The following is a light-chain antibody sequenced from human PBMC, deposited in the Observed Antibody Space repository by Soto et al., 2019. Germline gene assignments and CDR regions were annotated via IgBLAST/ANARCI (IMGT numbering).Light chain of an antibody. Sequence: DIQMTQSPASLSASVGDRFTITRLASQSIINYLNWYQRKPGKAPKLLIYAASSLQSGVPSRFSGSGSGTDFTLTISSLQPEDFATFYCQQSYSAPLTFGGGTKVDNK. V-gene: IGKV1-39*01. CDR2: AAS. CDR3: QQSYSAPLT. J-gene: IGKJ4*01. CDR1: QSIINY.